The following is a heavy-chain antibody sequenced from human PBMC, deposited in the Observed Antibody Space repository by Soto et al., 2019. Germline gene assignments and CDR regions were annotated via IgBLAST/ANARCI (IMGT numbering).Heavy chain of an antibody. J-gene: IGHJ6*02. CDR2: ISAYNGNT. V-gene: IGHV1-18*01. Sequence: ASVKVSCKASGYTFTSYGISWVRQAPGQGLEWMGWISAYNGNTNYAQKLQGRVTMTTDTSTSTAYMELSSLRSEDTAVYYCASPPSSNRYYYGMDVWGQGTTVTVSS. CDR3: ASPPSSNRYYYGMDV. CDR1: GYTFTSYG. D-gene: IGHD4-4*01.